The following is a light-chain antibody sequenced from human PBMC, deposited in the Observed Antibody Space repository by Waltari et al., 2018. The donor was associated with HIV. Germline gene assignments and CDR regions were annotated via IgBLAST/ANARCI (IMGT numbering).Light chain of an antibody. Sequence: QSALTQPPSASGSPGQSVPISCPGTSSDVGGYNYVSWYQQPPGKAPKLRIYEVSKRPSGVPDRFSGSKSGNTASLTVSGLQAEDEADYYCSSYAGSNNLVFGGGTKLTVL. V-gene: IGLV2-8*01. CDR1: SSDVGGYNY. CDR2: EVS. CDR3: SSYAGSNNLV. J-gene: IGLJ2*01.